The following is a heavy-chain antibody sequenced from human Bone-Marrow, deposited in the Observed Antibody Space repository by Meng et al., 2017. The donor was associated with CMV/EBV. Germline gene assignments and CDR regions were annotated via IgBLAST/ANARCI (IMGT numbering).Heavy chain of an antibody. J-gene: IGHJ5*02. CDR3: ARDFGYCSSTSCYPRNWFDP. CDR2: INPNSGGT. Sequence: ASVKVSCKASGYTFTGYYIHWVRQAPGQGLEWMGWINPNSGGTNYAQKFQGRVTMTRDTSISTAYMELSSLRSEDTAVYYCARDFGYCSSTSCYPRNWFDPWGQGTLVTVSS. CDR1: GYTFTGYY. D-gene: IGHD2-2*01. V-gene: IGHV1-2*02.